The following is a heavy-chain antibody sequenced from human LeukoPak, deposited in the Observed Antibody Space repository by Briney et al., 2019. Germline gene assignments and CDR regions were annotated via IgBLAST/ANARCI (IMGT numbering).Heavy chain of an antibody. CDR3: VRGSGSSNDY. CDR1: GLTFSGYW. Sequence: PGGSLRLSCAASGLTFSGYWMSWVRQAPGKGLEWVANIKYDGSEKYYVDSVKGRFTISRDNARNSLYLQMNSLRAEDTAVYYCVRGSGSSNDYWGQGTLVTVSS. J-gene: IGHJ4*02. D-gene: IGHD1-26*01. V-gene: IGHV3-7*01. CDR2: IKYDGSEK.